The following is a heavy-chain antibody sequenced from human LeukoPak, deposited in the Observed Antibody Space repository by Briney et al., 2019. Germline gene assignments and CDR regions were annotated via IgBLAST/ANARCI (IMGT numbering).Heavy chain of an antibody. CDR1: GGSSSSYY. CDR3: ARDNGDGYFDY. Sequence: SETLSLXCTVSGGSSSSYYWSWIRQPPGKGLEWIGYIYYSGSTNYNPSLKSRVTISVDTSKNQFSLKLSSVTAADTAVYYCARDNGDGYFDYWGQGTLVTVSS. J-gene: IGHJ4*02. D-gene: IGHD4-17*01. CDR2: IYYSGST. V-gene: IGHV4-59*01.